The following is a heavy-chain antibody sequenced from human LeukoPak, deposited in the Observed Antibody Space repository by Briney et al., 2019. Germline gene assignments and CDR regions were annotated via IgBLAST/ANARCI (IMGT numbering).Heavy chain of an antibody. V-gene: IGHV4-34*01. CDR3: ARVGVGATTFDY. J-gene: IGHJ4*02. Sequence: SETLSLTCAVYGGSFSSYYWSWIRQPPGKGLEWIGEINHSGSTNYNPSLKSRVTISVDTSKNQFSLKLSSVTAADAAVYYCARVGVGATTFDYWGQGTLVTVSS. CDR2: INHSGST. CDR1: GGSFSSYY. D-gene: IGHD1-26*01.